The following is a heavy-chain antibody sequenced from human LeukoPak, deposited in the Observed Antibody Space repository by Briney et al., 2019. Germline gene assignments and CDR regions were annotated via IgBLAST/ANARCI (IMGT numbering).Heavy chain of an antibody. J-gene: IGHJ6*03. CDR1: GFTFSSYA. CDR3: AKERLEWLISRSYYMDV. D-gene: IGHD3-3*01. CDR2: ITGSGGSA. Sequence: GGSLRLSCAASGFTFSSYAMSWVRQAPGKGLEWVSAITGSGGSAYYADSVKGRFTISRDNSKNTLYLQMNSLRAEDTAVYYCAKERLEWLISRSYYMDVWGKGTTVTVSS. V-gene: IGHV3-23*01.